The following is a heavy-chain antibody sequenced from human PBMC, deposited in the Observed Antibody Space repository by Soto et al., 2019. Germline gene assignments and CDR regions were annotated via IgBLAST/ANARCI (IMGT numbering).Heavy chain of an antibody. J-gene: IGHJ4*02. Sequence: SETLSLTCTVSGGSISSYYWSWIRQPPGKGLEWIGYIYYSGSTNYNLSLKSRVTISVDTSKNQFSLKLSSVTAADTAVYYCASTTMTTVTTRGVADYWGQGTLVTVSS. V-gene: IGHV4-59*08. D-gene: IGHD4-4*01. CDR3: ASTTMTTVTTRGVADY. CDR2: IYYSGST. CDR1: GGSISSYY.